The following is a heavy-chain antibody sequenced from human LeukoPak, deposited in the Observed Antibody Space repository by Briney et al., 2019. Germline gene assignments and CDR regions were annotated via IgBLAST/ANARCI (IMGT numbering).Heavy chain of an antibody. V-gene: IGHV1-69*13. CDR2: IIPIFGKA. J-gene: IGHJ4*02. Sequence: SVRVSCKASGGTFSNYGISWVRQAPGQGLECMGGIIPIFGKANYAQKFQGRVTITADESTSTAYMELSSLRSEDTAVYYCAGRFSLYTAMVLWGQGTLVTVSS. D-gene: IGHD5-18*01. CDR1: GGTFSNYG. CDR3: AGRFSLYTAMVL.